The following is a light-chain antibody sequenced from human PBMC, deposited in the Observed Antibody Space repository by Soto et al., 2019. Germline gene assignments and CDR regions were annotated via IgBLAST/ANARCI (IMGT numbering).Light chain of an antibody. CDR1: SSDVGGYNY. Sequence: QSALTQPASVSGSPGQSISISCTGISSDVGGYNYVSWYQQHPGKAPKLMIYDVSNRRSGVSNRFSGSKSGNTASLTISGLQAEDEADYYCYLYTNSSTVLFGGGTKLTVL. J-gene: IGLJ2*01. CDR2: DVS. CDR3: YLYTNSSTVL. V-gene: IGLV2-14*01.